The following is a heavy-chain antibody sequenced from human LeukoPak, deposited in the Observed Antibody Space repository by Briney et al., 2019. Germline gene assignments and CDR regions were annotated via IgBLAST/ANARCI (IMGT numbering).Heavy chain of an antibody. CDR2: IYSGGST. CDR1: GFTVSSNY. Sequence: GGSLRLSCAASGFTVSSNYMSWVRQAPGKGLEWVSVIYSGGSTYYADSVKGRFTISRDNSKNTLYLQMNSLRAEDTAVYYCAKVDYFDWLQYYFDYWGQGTLVTVSS. J-gene: IGHJ4*02. CDR3: AKVDYFDWLQYYFDY. V-gene: IGHV3-53*01. D-gene: IGHD3-9*01.